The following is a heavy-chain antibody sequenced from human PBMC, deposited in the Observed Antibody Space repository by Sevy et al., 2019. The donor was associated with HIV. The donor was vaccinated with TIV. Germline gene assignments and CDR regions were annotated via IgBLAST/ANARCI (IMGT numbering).Heavy chain of an antibody. CDR3: ARDLPPSATTVAHFDY. D-gene: IGHD4-17*01. Sequence: GGSLRLSCAASGFRFSDYSMHWVRQAPGKGLEWVAVISYDGRNNKYNVDSVKGRFTISRDNAGNSLYLQMKSLRAEDTAVYYCARDLPPSATTVAHFDYWGQGTLVTVSS. J-gene: IGHJ4*02. V-gene: IGHV3-30*04. CDR1: GFRFSDYS. CDR2: ISYDGRNNK.